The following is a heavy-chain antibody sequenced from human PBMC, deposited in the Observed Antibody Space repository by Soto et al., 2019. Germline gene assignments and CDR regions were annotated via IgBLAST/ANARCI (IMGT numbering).Heavy chain of an antibody. CDR3: ARGGRYCISTSCYLSAFDI. CDR1: GGTFSSYA. J-gene: IGHJ3*02. V-gene: IGHV1-69*13. Sequence: SVKVSCKASGGTFSSYAISWVRQAPGRGLEWMGGIIPIFGTANYAQKFQGRVTITADESTSTAYMVLSSLRSEDTAVYYCARGGRYCISTSCYLSAFDIWG. CDR2: IIPIFGTA. D-gene: IGHD2-2*01.